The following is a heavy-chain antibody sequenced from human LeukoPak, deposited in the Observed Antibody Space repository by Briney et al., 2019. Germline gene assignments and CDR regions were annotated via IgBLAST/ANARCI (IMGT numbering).Heavy chain of an antibody. CDR3: ARGYYDSSGYYSP. J-gene: IGHJ4*02. Sequence: SETLSLTCAVSGGSISSSNWRSWVRQPPGKGLEWIGEIYHSGSTNYNPSLKSRVTISVDKSKNQFSLKLSSVTAADTAVYYCARGYYDSSGYYSPWGQGTLVTVSS. V-gene: IGHV4-4*02. CDR1: GGSISSSNW. CDR2: IYHSGST. D-gene: IGHD3-22*01.